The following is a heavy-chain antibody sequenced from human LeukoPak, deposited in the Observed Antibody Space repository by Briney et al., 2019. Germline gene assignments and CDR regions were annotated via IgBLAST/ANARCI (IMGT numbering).Heavy chain of an antibody. Sequence: GGSLRLSCAASGFTFSSYAMHWVRQAPGKGLEWVSSISSSSSYIYYADSVKGRFTISRDNAKNSLYLQMNSLRAEDTAVYYCARELRSSTSCSDYWGQGTLVTVSS. J-gene: IGHJ4*02. CDR2: ISSSSSYI. CDR3: ARELRSSTSCSDY. CDR1: GFTFSSYA. V-gene: IGHV3-21*01. D-gene: IGHD2-2*01.